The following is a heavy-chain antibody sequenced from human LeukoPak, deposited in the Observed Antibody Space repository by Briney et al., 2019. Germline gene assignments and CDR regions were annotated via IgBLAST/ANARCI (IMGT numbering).Heavy chain of an antibody. D-gene: IGHD2-8*01. CDR3: ARGSSGGGYCTNGICHEYYFDH. Sequence: GGSLRLSCAASGFTFSSYGIHWVRQAPGEGLEWVAFIRYDGSNKYYTDSVKGRFTISRDNSKNTLYLQMNSLRVDDTAFYFCARGSSGGGYCTNGICHEYYFDHWGQGTLVTVSS. CDR1: GFTFSSYG. J-gene: IGHJ4*02. CDR2: IRYDGSNK. V-gene: IGHV3-30*02.